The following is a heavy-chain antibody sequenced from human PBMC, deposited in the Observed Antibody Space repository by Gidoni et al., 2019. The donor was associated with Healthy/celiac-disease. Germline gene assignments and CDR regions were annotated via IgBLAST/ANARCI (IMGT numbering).Heavy chain of an antibody. V-gene: IGHV4-59*01. CDR3: ARSYCSGGSCYEDY. CDR1: GGSISSYY. CDR2: IYYSGST. J-gene: IGHJ4*02. D-gene: IGHD2-15*01. Sequence: QVQLQESGPGLVKPSETLSLTCTVSGGSISSYYWSWIRQPPGKGLEWIGYIYYSGSTNYNPSLKSRVTISVDTSKNQFSLKLSSVTAADTAVYYCARSYCSGGSCYEDYWGQGTLVTVSS.